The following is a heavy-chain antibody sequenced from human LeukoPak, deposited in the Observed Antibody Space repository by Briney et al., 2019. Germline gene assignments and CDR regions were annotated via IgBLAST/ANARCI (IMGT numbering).Heavy chain of an antibody. J-gene: IGHJ4*02. Sequence: GASVKVSCKASGYTFTHYYIHWVRQAPGKGLECMGIIYPNGGATSYTQKFQGRVTMNRDTSTSTVYMELSSLRSEDTAVYYCARVMVAWFGDKAFDYWGQGTLVTVSS. CDR2: IYPNGGAT. CDR1: GYTFTHYY. CDR3: ARVMVAWFGDKAFDY. V-gene: IGHV1-46*01. D-gene: IGHD3-10*01.